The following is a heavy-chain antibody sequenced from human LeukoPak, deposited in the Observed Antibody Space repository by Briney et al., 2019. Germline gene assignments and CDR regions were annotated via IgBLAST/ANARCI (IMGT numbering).Heavy chain of an antibody. CDR1: GFTFSSYW. D-gene: IGHD6-6*01. CDR2: IKQDGSEK. J-gene: IGHJ3*02. CDR3: ARDRSIAAHPDDFDI. Sequence: GGSLRLACAASGFTFSSYWMSWVRQAPGKGLEWVANIKQDGSEKYYVDSVKGRFTISRDNAKNSLYLQMNSLRAEDTAVYYCARDRSIAAHPDDFDIWGQGTMVTVSS. V-gene: IGHV3-7*01.